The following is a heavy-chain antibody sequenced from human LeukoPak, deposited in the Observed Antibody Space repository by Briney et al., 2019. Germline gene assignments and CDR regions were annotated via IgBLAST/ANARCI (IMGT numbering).Heavy chain of an antibody. J-gene: IGHJ4*02. Sequence: GASVKVSCKASGYTFTSYGISWVRQAPGQGLEWMGWISAYNGNTNYAQKLQGRVTMTTDTSTSTAYTELRSLRSDDTAVYYCASHGITGTTGLDYWGQGTLVTVSS. V-gene: IGHV1-18*01. CDR3: ASHGITGTTGLDY. CDR2: ISAYNGNT. CDR1: GYTFTSYG. D-gene: IGHD1-7*01.